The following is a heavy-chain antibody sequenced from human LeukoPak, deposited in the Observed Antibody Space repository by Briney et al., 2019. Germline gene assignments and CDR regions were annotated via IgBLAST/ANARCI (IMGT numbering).Heavy chain of an antibody. D-gene: IGHD3-16*01. V-gene: IGHV3-21*01. CDR2: ISSSSSYI. J-gene: IGHJ5*02. Sequence: GGSLRLSCAASGFTFSSYSMNWVRQAPGKGLEWVSSISSSSSYIYYADSVKGRFTISRDNAKNSLYLQMNSLRAEDTAVYYCARDRGLARRDYDYGGLDPWGQGTLVTVSS. CDR3: ARDRGLARRDYDYGGLDP. CDR1: GFTFSSYS.